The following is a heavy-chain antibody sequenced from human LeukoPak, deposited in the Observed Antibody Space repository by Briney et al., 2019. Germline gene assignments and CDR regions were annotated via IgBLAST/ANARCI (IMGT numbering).Heavy chain of an antibody. Sequence: PSETLSLTCTVSGGPISSYYWSWIRQPPGKGLEWIGYIYYSGSTKYNPSLKSRVTISVDTSKNQFSLKLSSVTAADTAVYYCARDRSEFDYWGQGTLVTVSS. V-gene: IGHV4-59*01. CDR2: IYYSGST. CDR3: ARDRSEFDY. J-gene: IGHJ4*02. CDR1: GGPISSYY.